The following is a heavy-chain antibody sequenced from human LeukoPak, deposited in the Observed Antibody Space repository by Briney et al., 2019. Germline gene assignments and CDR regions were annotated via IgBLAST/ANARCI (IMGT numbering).Heavy chain of an antibody. CDR1: GLTFSTSN. V-gene: IGHV3-48*01. CDR2: ISRSGSTK. D-gene: IGHD6-19*01. CDR3: ARRGIISGWYWAYYFDY. J-gene: IGHJ4*02. Sequence: GGSLRLSCAVSGLTFSTSNLNWVRQAPGKGLEWVSFISRSGSTKYYADSVKGRFTISRDNAKNSLSLQMNSLRAEDTAVYYCARRGIISGWYWAYYFDYWGQGTLVTVSS.